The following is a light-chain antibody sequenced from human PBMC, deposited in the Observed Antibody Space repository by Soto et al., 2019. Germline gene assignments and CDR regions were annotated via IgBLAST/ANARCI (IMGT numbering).Light chain of an antibody. CDR3: QQSYSTPIT. CDR2: AAS. J-gene: IGKJ5*01. CDR1: HSISSY. Sequence: DIQMTQSPSSLSASVGDRVTSTCRASHSISSYLNWYQQKPGKAPKLLIYAASSLQSRVPSRFSGSGSGTDFTLTISSLQPEDFATYYCQQSYSTPITFGQGTRLEIK. V-gene: IGKV1-39*01.